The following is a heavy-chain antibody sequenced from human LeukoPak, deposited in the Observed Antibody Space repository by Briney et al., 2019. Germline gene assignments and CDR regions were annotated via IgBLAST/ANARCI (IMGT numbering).Heavy chain of an antibody. Sequence: SETLSLTCTVSGGSIGSYYWSWIRQPPGKGLEWIGSIYYSGSTYYNPSLKSRVTISVDTSKNQFSLRLSSVTAADTAVYYCARTLIVVVAAFDIWGQGTMVTVSS. J-gene: IGHJ3*02. CDR3: ARTLIVVVAAFDI. D-gene: IGHD3-22*01. V-gene: IGHV4-39*07. CDR2: IYYSGST. CDR1: GGSIGSYY.